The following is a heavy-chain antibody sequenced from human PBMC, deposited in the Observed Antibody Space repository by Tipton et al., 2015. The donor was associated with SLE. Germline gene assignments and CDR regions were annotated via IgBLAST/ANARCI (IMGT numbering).Heavy chain of an antibody. V-gene: IGHV4-31*03. D-gene: IGHD4-17*01. CDR1: GGSISSNTYY. CDR3: ARDLGAHLYGDYRAWYFDL. J-gene: IGHJ2*01. CDR2: IYYSGKT. Sequence: TLSLTCTVSGGSISSNTYYWGWIRQHPGKGLEWIGYIYYSGKTYYNPSLKSRITISVDTSKNQFSLKLSSVTAADTAVYYCARDLGAHLYGDYRAWYFDLWGRGTLVTVSS.